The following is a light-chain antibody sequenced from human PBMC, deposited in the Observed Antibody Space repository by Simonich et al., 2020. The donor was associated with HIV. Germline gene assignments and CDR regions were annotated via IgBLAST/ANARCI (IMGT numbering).Light chain of an antibody. CDR2: GAS. J-gene: IGKJ2*01. V-gene: IGKV3-15*01. Sequence: EIVMTQSPATLSVSPGERATLSCRASQSVSRNLAWDQQKHGQAPRLLIHGASTRATGIPARFGGSGSGTEFTLTISSLQSEDFAVYYCQQYNKWPPYTFGQGTKLEIK. CDR3: QQYNKWPPYT. CDR1: QSVSRN.